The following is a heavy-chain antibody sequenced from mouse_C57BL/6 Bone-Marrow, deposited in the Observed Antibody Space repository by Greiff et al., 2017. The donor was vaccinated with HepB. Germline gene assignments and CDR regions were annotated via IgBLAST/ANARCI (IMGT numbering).Heavy chain of an antibody. CDR1: GFSFNTYA. Sequence: EVQLVESGGGLVQPKGSLKLSCAASGFSFNTYAMNWVRQAPGKGLEWVARIRSKSNNYATYYADSVKDRFTISRDDSESMLYLQMNNLKTEDTAMYYCVRHDDYDYDGFAYWGQGTLVTVSA. D-gene: IGHD2-4*01. CDR2: IRSKSNNYAT. J-gene: IGHJ3*01. CDR3: VRHDDYDYDGFAY. V-gene: IGHV10-1*01.